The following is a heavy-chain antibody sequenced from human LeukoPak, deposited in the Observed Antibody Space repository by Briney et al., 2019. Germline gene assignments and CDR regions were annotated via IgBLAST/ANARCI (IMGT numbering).Heavy chain of an antibody. CDR2: ISGSGGTI. CDR1: GFTFSTYS. Sequence: PGGSLRLSCAASGFTFSTYSMNWVRQTSGKGLEWVSVISGSGGTIYYADSVKGRFTISRDNAKNSLYLQVNSLRDEDTAVYYCAFRHDYGGNFLGGYYFDYWGQGTLVTVSS. CDR3: AFRHDYGGNFLGGYYFDY. V-gene: IGHV3-48*02. J-gene: IGHJ4*02. D-gene: IGHD4-23*01.